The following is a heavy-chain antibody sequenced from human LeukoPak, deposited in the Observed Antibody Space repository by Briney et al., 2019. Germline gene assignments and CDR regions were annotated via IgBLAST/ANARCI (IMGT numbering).Heavy chain of an antibody. CDR2: IYYSGST. D-gene: IGHD3-22*01. V-gene: IGHV4-59*01. CDR3: ARVSDSSGFDAFDI. J-gene: IGHJ3*02. Sequence: SETLSLTCTVSGGSISSYYWSWIRQPPGKGLEWIGYIYYSGSTNYNPSLKSRVTISVDTSKNQFSLKLSSVTAADTAVYSCARVSDSSGFDAFDIWGQGTMVTVSS. CDR1: GGSISSYY.